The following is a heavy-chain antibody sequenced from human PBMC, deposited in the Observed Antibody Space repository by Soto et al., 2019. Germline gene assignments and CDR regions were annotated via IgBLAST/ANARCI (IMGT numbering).Heavy chain of an antibody. Sequence: ASVKVSCKTSGYSFTSYYVHWVRQAPGHWLEWMGIINPTDGDTSYTQKFQGRVTISMDTSTTTVYMELTSLRYEDTAVYYCAVSVFDYWGQGTLVTVSS. V-gene: IGHV1-46*01. CDR2: INPTDGDT. CDR3: AVSVFDY. J-gene: IGHJ4*02. CDR1: GYSFTSYY.